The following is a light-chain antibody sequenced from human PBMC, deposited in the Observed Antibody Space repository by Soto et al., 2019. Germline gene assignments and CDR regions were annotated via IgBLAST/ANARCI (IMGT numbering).Light chain of an antibody. CDR3: QQYNVWPLT. CDR1: QSVSSN. V-gene: IGKV3-15*01. CDR2: VAS. Sequence: EIVMTQSPATLSVSPGERATLSCRASQSVSSNLAWYQQKPGQTPTLLIYVASTRATGIPARFSGSGSGTEFTLTISSLQSEDFAVYYCQQYNVWPLTFGGGTKVAFK. J-gene: IGKJ4*01.